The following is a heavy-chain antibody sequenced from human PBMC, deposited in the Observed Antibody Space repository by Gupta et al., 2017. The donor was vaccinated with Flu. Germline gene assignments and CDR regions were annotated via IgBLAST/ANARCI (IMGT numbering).Heavy chain of an antibody. D-gene: IGHD5-18*01. Sequence: YYWGWVRQPPGKGLEWIGSIFYSGITYYNPSLKSRVTMSVDTSKNHFSLKVISVTAADTAVYYCARRGHSYGEFDYWGQGTLVTVSS. CDR1: YY. J-gene: IGHJ4*02. V-gene: IGHV4-39*02. CDR3: ARRGHSYGEFDY. CDR2: IFYSGIT.